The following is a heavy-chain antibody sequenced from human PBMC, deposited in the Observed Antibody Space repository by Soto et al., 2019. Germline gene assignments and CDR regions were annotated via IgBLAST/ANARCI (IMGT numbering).Heavy chain of an antibody. CDR1: GYTFTIYY. D-gene: IGHD2-21*01. CDR2: INPSGGST. CDR3: ARAPSCGGDCYTPPYYMDV. J-gene: IGHJ6*03. Sequence: GASVKVSCKASGYTFTIYYMHWVRQAPGQGLEWMGIINPSGGSTSYAQKFQGRVTMTRDTSTSTVYMELSSLRSEDTAVYYCARAPSCGGDCYTPPYYMDVWGKGTTVTVSS. V-gene: IGHV1-46*03.